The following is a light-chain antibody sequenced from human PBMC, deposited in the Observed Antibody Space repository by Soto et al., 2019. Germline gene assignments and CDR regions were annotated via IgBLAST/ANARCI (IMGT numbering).Light chain of an antibody. Sequence: QSVLTQPASVSGSPGQPITISCTGTNSDVGSYNLVSWYQQHPGKVPKLMIYGGTKRPSGVSNRFSGSTSGYTASLTISGLQAEDEADYYCSSYAGSNTLVFGGGTKVTVL. CDR2: GGT. V-gene: IGLV2-23*01. J-gene: IGLJ2*01. CDR3: SSYAGSNTLV. CDR1: NSDVGSYNL.